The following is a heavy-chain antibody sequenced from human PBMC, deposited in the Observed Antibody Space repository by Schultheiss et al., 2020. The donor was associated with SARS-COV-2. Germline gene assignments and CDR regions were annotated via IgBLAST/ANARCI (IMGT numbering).Heavy chain of an antibody. J-gene: IGHJ4*02. CDR3: ARDSWNTAMDY. CDR2: ISGSGGST. CDR1: GFTFSSYA. Sequence: LSLSCAASGFTFSSYAMSWVRQAPGKGLEWVSAISGSGGSTYYADSVKGRFTISRDNAKNSLYLQMNSLRAEDTAVYYCARDSWNTAMDYWGQGTLVTVAS. D-gene: IGHD5-18*01. V-gene: IGHV3-23*01.